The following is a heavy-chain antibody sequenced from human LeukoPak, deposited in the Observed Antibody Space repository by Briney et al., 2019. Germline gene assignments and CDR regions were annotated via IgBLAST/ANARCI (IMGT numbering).Heavy chain of an antibody. Sequence: GRSLRLSCTASGFTFSSYGMHWVRQAPGKGLEWVAVISYDGSNKYYADSVKGRFTISRDNSKNTLYLQMNSLRAEDTAVYYCVRDLPLSLWGQGTLVTVSS. CDR2: ISYDGSNK. CDR1: GFTFSSYG. CDR3: VRDLPLSL. J-gene: IGHJ4*02. V-gene: IGHV3-30*03.